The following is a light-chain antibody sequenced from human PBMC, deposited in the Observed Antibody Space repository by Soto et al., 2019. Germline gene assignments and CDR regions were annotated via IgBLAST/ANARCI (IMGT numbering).Light chain of an antibody. CDR3: QQYNHWPPLA. CDR1: QSVGRN. J-gene: IGKJ4*01. CDR2: GAS. V-gene: IGKV3-15*01. Sequence: EIVMTQSPATLSVSPGERATLSCRASQSVGRNLAWYQQKPGQAPRLLIYGASTRATGIPARFSGSGSGTDFTLTISSLQPEDFAISSCQQYNHWPPLAFGGGTTVXXK.